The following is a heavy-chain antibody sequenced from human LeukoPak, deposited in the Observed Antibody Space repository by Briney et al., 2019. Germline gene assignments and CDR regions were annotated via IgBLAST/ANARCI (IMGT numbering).Heavy chain of an antibody. CDR3: ASSPLYSSGWYYFDY. CDR1: GFTFSSYA. Sequence: GGSLRLSCAASGFTFSSYAMSWVRQAPGKGLEWVANIKQDGSEKYYVDSVKGRFTISRDNAKNSLYLQMNSLRAEDTAVYYCASSPLYSSGWYYFDYWGQGTLVTVSS. D-gene: IGHD6-19*01. CDR2: IKQDGSEK. V-gene: IGHV3-7*01. J-gene: IGHJ4*02.